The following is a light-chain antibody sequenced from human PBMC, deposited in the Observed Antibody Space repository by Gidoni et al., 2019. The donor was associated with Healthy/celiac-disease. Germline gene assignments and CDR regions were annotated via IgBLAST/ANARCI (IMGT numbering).Light chain of an antibody. CDR3: CSYAGSVV. Sequence: QSALTQPRSVSGSPGQTVTISCTGTSRDVGGYSYVSWYQQHPGKAPKLMIYDVSKRPAGFPYRCSGSKSGNTASLTISGLQAEDEADYYCCSYAGSVVFGGGTKLTVL. J-gene: IGLJ2*01. V-gene: IGLV2-11*01. CDR1: SRDVGGYSY. CDR2: DVS.